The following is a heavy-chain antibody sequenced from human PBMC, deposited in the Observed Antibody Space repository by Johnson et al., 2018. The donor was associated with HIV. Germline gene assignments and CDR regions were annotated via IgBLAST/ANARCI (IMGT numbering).Heavy chain of an antibody. CDR3: AKDLFTEREDDVFDI. V-gene: IGHV3-33*06. CDR2: IWYDGSNK. Sequence: VLLVESGGGVVQPGGSLRLSCAASGFTFSSYGLHWVRQAPGKGLEWVAVIWYDGSNKYYADSVKGRFTISRDNSKNTLYLQMNSLRAEDTAVYYCAKDLFTEREDDVFDIWGQGTVVTVSS. J-gene: IGHJ3*02. D-gene: IGHD1-26*01. CDR1: GFTFSSYG.